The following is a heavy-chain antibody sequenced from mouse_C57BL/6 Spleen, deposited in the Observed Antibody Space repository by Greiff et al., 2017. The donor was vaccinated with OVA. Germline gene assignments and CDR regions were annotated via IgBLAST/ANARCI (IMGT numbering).Heavy chain of an antibody. CDR2: ISDGGSYT. CDR1: GFTFSSYA. Sequence: EVKLMESGGGLVKPGGSLKLSCAASGFTFSSYAMSWVRQTPEKRLEWVATISDGGSYTYYPDNVKGRFTISRDNAKNNLYLQMSHLKSEDTAMYYCAGECGSSYCAMDYWGQGTSVTVSS. D-gene: IGHD1-1*01. V-gene: IGHV5-4*01. CDR3: AGECGSSYCAMDY. J-gene: IGHJ4*01.